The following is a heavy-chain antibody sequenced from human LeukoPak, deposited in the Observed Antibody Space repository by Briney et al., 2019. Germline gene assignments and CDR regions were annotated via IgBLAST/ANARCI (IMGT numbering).Heavy chain of an antibody. V-gene: IGHV1-8*01. CDR2: MNPNSGNT. D-gene: IGHD3-22*01. CDR3: ARDSSGFGGDY. Sequence: ASVKVSCKASGYTFTSYDINWVRQATGQGLEWMGWMNPNSGNTGYAQKLQGRVTMTRNTSISTVYMELSSLRSEDTAVYYCARDSSGFGGDYWGQGTLVTVSS. J-gene: IGHJ4*02. CDR1: GYTFTSYD.